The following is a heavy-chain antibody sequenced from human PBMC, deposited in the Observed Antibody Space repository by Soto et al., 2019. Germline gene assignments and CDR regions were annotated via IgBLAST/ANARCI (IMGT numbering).Heavy chain of an antibody. D-gene: IGHD3-3*01. CDR1: GGTFSGYY. Sequence: PSETLLTCAVYGGTFSGYYWSWIRQPPGKGLEWIGEINHSGTTNYNPSLKSRVTISADTSKNQFSLKLSSVTAADTAVYYCATSALRFLEWLPSAPLDYWGQGTLVTVSS. J-gene: IGHJ4*02. V-gene: IGHV4-34*08. CDR2: INHSGTT. CDR3: ATSALRFLEWLPSAPLDY.